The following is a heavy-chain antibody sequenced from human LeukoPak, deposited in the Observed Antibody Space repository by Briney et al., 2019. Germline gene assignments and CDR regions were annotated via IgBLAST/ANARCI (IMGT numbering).Heavy chain of an antibody. Sequence: GGSLRLSCAASGFTFSSYSMHWVRQAPGKGLEYVSANSSNGGSTYYANSVKGRFTISRDNSKNTLYLQMGSLRVEDMAVYYCARAGNPLSYYYYYMDVWGKGTTVTISS. D-gene: IGHD2/OR15-2a*01. V-gene: IGHV3-64*01. CDR1: GFTFSSYS. CDR3: ARAGNPLSYYYYYMDV. J-gene: IGHJ6*03. CDR2: NSSNGGST.